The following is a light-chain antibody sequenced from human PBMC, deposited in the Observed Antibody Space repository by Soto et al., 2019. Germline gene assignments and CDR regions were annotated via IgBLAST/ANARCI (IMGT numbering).Light chain of an antibody. Sequence: EIVMTQSPATLSVSPGERATLSCRASQSVSSNLAWYQQKPGQAPRLLIYGASTRATGIPARFSGGGSGTEFTLTISSLQSLDFAVYYCQQYNNWPPRTCGQGTKVEIK. CDR2: GAS. CDR3: QQYNNWPPRT. J-gene: IGKJ1*01. CDR1: QSVSSN. V-gene: IGKV3-15*01.